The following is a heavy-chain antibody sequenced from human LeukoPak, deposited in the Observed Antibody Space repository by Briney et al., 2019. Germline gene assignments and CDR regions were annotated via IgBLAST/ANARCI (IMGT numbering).Heavy chain of an antibody. D-gene: IGHD6-19*01. J-gene: IGHJ4*02. CDR1: GFTFSRYS. CDR2: ISISSSYI. CDR3: AKSTAVAGNFYFDY. V-gene: IGHV3-21*04. Sequence: PGGSLRLSCAASGFTFSRYSMNWVRQAPGKGLEWVSSISISSSYIYYADSVKGRFTMSRDNGKNSLYLQVNSLRAEDMALYYCAKSTAVAGNFYFDYWGQGTLVTVSS.